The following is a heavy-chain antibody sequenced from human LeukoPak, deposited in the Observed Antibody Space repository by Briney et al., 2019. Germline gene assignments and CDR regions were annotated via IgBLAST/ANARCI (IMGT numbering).Heavy chain of an antibody. CDR2: INPNSGGT. D-gene: IGHD6-13*01. CDR1: GYTFTGYY. CDR3: ARARRTYSSSWYGWFDP. V-gene: IGHV1-2*02. J-gene: IGHJ5*02. Sequence: ASVKVSCRASGYTFTGYYMHWVRQVPGQGLEWMGWINPNSGGTNYAQRFQGRVTMTRDTSISTAYMELSRLRSDDTAVYYCARARRTYSSSWYGWFDPWGQGTLVTVSS.